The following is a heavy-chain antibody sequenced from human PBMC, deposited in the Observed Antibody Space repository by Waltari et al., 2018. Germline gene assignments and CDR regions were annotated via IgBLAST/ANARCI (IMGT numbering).Heavy chain of an antibody. V-gene: IGHV3-21*01. CDR1: GFTFSSYG. J-gene: IGHJ4*02. Sequence: EVQLVESGGGLVTPGGSLSLAWAASGFTFSSYGRNWGRQAPGKGLGGVSSISSRSSYIYNADSVKGRFTISRDNAKNSLYLQMNSLRAEDTAVYYCARESQLGRFDYWGQGTLVTVSS. D-gene: IGHD5-18*01. CDR3: ARESQLGRFDY. CDR2: ISSRSSYI.